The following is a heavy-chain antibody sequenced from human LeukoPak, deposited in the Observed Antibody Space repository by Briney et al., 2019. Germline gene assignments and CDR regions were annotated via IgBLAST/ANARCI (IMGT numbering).Heavy chain of an antibody. Sequence: GGSLRLSCAASGFTFSSYAMSWVRQAPGKGLEWVSAISGSGGSTYYADSVKGRFTISRDNSKNTLYLQMNSLRAEDTAVYYCANYAYGVIVAAGTGVNWGQGTLVTVSS. V-gene: IGHV3-23*01. CDR1: GFTFSSYA. CDR2: ISGSGGST. J-gene: IGHJ4*02. D-gene: IGHD6-13*01. CDR3: ANYAYGVIVAAGTGVN.